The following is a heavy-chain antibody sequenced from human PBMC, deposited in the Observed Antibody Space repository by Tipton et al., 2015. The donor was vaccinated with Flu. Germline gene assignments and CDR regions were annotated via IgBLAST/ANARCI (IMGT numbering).Heavy chain of an antibody. CDR3: ARDLRGYSGYTGGDAFDV. CDR2: ISHSGST. D-gene: IGHD5-12*01. Sequence: EWIGRISHSGSTNYNVSLNGRVIMSVDPSKGQLSLRLSSATAADTAKYYCARDLRGYSGYTGGDAFDVWGQGTVVTVPS. V-gene: IGHV4-4*07. J-gene: IGHJ3*01.